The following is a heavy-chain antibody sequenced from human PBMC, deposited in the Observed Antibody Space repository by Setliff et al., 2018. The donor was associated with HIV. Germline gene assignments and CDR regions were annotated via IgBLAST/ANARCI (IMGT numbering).Heavy chain of an antibody. CDR1: GGSFSGYY. CDR3: ARGPYDFWSGYYMAV. V-gene: IGHV4-34*01. J-gene: IGHJ4*02. D-gene: IGHD3-3*01. CDR2: INHSGST. Sequence: PSETLSLTCAVYGGSFSGYYWSWIRQPPGKGLEWIGEINHSGSTNYNPSLKSRVTTSVDTSKNQFSLKLSSVTAADTAVYNCARGPYDFWSGYYMAVWGQGTLVTVSS.